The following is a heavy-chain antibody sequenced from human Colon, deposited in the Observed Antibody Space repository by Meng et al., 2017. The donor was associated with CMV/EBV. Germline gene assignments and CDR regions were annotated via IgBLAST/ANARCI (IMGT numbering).Heavy chain of an antibody. Sequence: LKISCAASGFTFSDYYMSWIRQAPGKGLEWVSYISGSGGTTDYADSVRGRFTISRDNTKNSLYLQMNSLRAEDTAVYYCARDVGNSGYDYGSWGQGTLVTVSS. V-gene: IGHV3-11*01. CDR2: ISGSGGTT. D-gene: IGHD5-12*01. CDR1: GFTFSDYY. J-gene: IGHJ5*02. CDR3: ARDVGNSGYDYGS.